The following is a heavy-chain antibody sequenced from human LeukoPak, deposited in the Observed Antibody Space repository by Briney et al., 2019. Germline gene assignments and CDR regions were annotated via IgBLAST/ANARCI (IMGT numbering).Heavy chain of an antibody. CDR1: GFTFSSYS. CDR2: ISSSSSTI. CDR3: ARELECSSTSCSLPFDY. D-gene: IGHD2-2*01. V-gene: IGHV3-48*01. J-gene: IGHJ4*02. Sequence: QPGGSLRLSCAASGFTFSSYSMNWVRQAPGKGLEWVSYISSSSSTIYYADSVKGRFTISRDNAKNSLYLQMNSLRAEDTAVYYCARELECSSTSCSLPFDYSGQGTLVTVSS.